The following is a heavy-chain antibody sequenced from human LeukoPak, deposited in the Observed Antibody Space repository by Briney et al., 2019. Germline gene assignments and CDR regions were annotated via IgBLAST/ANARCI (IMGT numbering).Heavy chain of an antibody. V-gene: IGHV3-30*03. CDR3: ARDKSYFGSGNYHYFDS. D-gene: IGHD3-10*01. CDR1: GFAFSQFP. J-gene: IGHJ4*02. CDR2: ISHDGGNK. Sequence: GGSLRLSCVASGFAFSQFPVHWVRQAPGKRLEWVAFISHDGGNKKYGDSVKGRFTISRDNSKNTVYLQMNSLRPEDTALYYCARDKSYFGSGNYHYFDSWGQGALVTVSS.